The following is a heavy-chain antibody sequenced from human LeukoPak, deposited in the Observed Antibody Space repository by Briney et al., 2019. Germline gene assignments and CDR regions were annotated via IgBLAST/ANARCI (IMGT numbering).Heavy chain of an antibody. D-gene: IGHD3-22*01. CDR2: IIPIFGAA. CDR3: ARDRTGYYYDSSGYYFDAFDI. J-gene: IGHJ3*02. Sequence: ASVKVSCKASGGTFSSYAISWVRQAPGQGLEWMGGIIPIFGAANYAQKLQGRVTMTTDTSTSTAYMELRSLRSEDTAVYSCARDRTGYYYDSSGYYFDAFDIWGQGTMVTVSS. CDR1: GGTFSSYA. V-gene: IGHV1-69*05.